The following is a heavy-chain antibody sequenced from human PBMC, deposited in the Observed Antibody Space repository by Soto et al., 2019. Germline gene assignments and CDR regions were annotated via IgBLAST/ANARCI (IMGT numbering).Heavy chain of an antibody. J-gene: IGHJ4*02. CDR1: GFTFSSYA. V-gene: IGHV3-23*01. CDR2: ISGSGGST. Sequence: QSGGSLRLSCAASGFTFSSYAMSWVRQAPGKGLEWVSAISGSGGSTYYADSVKGRFTISRDNSKNTLYLQMNSLRAEDTAVYYCAKDHVNTGSFDYWGQGTLVTVSS. D-gene: IGHD5-18*01. CDR3: AKDHVNTGSFDY.